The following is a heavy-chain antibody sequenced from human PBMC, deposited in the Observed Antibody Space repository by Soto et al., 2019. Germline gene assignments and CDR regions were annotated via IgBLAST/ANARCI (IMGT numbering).Heavy chain of an antibody. CDR3: AKDLYSYGYGDAFDI. J-gene: IGHJ3*02. CDR1: GFTFSSYG. Sequence: PGGSLRLSCAASGFTFSSYGMHWVRQAPGKGLEWVAVISYDGSNKYYADSVKGRFTISRDNSKNTLYLQMNSLRAEDTAVYYCAKDLYSYGYGDAFDIWGQGTMVTVSS. D-gene: IGHD5-18*01. CDR2: ISYDGSNK. V-gene: IGHV3-30*18.